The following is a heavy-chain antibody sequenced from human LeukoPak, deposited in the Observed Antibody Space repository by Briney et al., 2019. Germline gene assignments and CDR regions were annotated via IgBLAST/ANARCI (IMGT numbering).Heavy chain of an antibody. V-gene: IGHV1-2*02. Sequence: ASVKVSCKASGYTFTGYYMHWVRQAPGQGLEWMGWINPNSGGTNYAQKFQGRVTMTRDTSISTAYMELSRLRSDDTAVYYCASGERLGELSLYLFDYWGQGTLVTVSS. CDR3: ASGERLGELSLYLFDY. J-gene: IGHJ4*02. D-gene: IGHD3-16*02. CDR1: GYTFTGYY. CDR2: INPNSGGT.